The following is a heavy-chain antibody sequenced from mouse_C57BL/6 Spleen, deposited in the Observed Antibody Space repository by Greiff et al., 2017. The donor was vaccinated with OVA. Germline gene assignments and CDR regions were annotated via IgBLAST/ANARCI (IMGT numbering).Heavy chain of an antibody. V-gene: IGHV5-17*01. J-gene: IGHJ3*01. CDR3: ARGATDWFAY. CDR2: ISSGSSTI. D-gene: IGHD3-1*01. Sequence: EVMLVESGGGLVKPGGSLKLSCAASGFTFSDYGMHWVRQAPEKGLEWVAYISSGSSTIYYADTVKGRFTISRDNAKNTLFLQMTSLRSEDTAMYYCARGATDWFAYWGQGTLVTVSA. CDR1: GFTFSDYG.